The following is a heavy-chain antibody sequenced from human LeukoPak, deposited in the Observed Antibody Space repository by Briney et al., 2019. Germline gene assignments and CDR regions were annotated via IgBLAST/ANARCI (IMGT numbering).Heavy chain of an antibody. CDR1: GGSISSGGYV. V-gene: IGHV4-31*01. CDR2: IYYSGST. D-gene: IGHD3-10*01. J-gene: IGHJ4*02. Sequence: SQTLSLTCTVSGGSISSGGYVWSWIRQQPGKGLELIGYIYYSGSTYNNPSLKSLVTISVDTSKNQSSLKLSSVTAAATAVYYCARMVNYYGPRDFDYWGQGTLVTVSS. CDR3: ARMVNYYGPRDFDY.